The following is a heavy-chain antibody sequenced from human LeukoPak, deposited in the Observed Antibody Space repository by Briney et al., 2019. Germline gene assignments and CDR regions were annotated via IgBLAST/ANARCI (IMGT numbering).Heavy chain of an antibody. D-gene: IGHD3-3*01. CDR3: ARVTYDFWSGYGNYYFDY. CDR2: IYYSGST. CDR1: GGSFSGYY. Sequence: SETLSLTCAVYGGSFSGYYWSWIRQPPGKGLEWIGYIYYSGSTNYNPSLKSRVTISVDTSKNQFSLKLSSVTAADTAVYYCARVTYDFWSGYGNYYFDYWGQGTLVTVSS. J-gene: IGHJ4*02. V-gene: IGHV4-59*01.